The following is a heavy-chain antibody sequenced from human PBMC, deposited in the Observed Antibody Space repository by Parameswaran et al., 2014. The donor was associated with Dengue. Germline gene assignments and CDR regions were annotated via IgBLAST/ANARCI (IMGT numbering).Heavy chain of an antibody. CDR2: LVVVVVYI. J-gene: IGHJ5*02. V-gene: IGHV3-21*01. CDR3: ARAGYCSSTSCYPTEGTWFDP. D-gene: IGHD2-2*01. Sequence: QMPGKGLGVGLIQLVVVVVYIYYADSVKGRFTISRDNAKNSLYLQMNSLRAEDTAVYYCARAGYCSSTSCYPTEGTWFDPWGQGTLVTVSS.